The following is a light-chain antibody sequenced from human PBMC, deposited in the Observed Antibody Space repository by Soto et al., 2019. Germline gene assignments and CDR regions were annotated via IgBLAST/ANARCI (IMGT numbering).Light chain of an antibody. CDR2: DAS. CDR3: QQYNSYSPT. CDR1: QTISNW. V-gene: IGKV1-5*01. J-gene: IGKJ1*01. Sequence: DIQMTQSPSTLSASVGDRVTITCRASQTISNWLAWYQQKPGKAPELLIYDASSLESGVPSRFSGSGSGTEFTLTISSLQPDDFATYYCQQYNSYSPTFGQGTKVDI.